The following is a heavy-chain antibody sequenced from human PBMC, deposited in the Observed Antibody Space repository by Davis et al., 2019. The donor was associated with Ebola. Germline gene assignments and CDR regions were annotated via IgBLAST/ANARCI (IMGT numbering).Heavy chain of an antibody. CDR2: ISGSGGST. CDR3: AKDGPPVLLWFGVFDY. V-gene: IGHV3-23*01. CDR1: GFTFSSYA. Sequence: PGGSLRLSCAASGFTFSSYAMSWVRQAPGKGLEWVSAISGSGGSTYYADSVKGRFTISRDNSKNTLYLQMNSLRAEDTAVYYCAKDGPPVLLWFGVFDYWGQGTLVTVSS. J-gene: IGHJ4*02. D-gene: IGHD3-10*01.